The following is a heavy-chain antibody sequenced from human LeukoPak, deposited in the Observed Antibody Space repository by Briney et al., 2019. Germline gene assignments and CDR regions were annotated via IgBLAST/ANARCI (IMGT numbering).Heavy chain of an antibody. CDR3: ARDYCSGGSCYFFYFDY. CDR2: IYYSGST. CDR1: GGSVSSGSYY. V-gene: IGHV4-61*01. J-gene: IGHJ4*02. Sequence: SETLSLTCTVSGGSVSSGSYYWSWIRQPPGKGLEWIGYIYYSGSTNYNPSLKSRVTISVDTSKNQFSLKLSSVTAADTAVYYCARDYCSGGSCYFFYFDYWGQGTLVTVSS. D-gene: IGHD2-15*01.